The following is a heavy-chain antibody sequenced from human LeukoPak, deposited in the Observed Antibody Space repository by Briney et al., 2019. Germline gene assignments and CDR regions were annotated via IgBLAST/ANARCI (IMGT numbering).Heavy chain of an antibody. J-gene: IGHJ3*02. Sequence: GASVKVSCKASGYTFTSYGISWVRQAPGQGLEWMGWISAYNGNTNYAQKLQGRVTMTTDTSTSTAYMELRSLRSDDTAVYYCARVYYYDSSGYSHGAFDIWGQGTMVTVSS. V-gene: IGHV1-18*01. CDR3: ARVYYYDSSGYSHGAFDI. CDR1: GYTFTSYG. D-gene: IGHD3-22*01. CDR2: ISAYNGNT.